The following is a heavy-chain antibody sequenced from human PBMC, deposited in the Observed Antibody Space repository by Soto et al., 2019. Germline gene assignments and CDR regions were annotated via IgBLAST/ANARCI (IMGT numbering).Heavy chain of an antibody. CDR1: GGSISSYY. Sequence: SETLSLTCTVSGGSISSYYWSWIRQRAGKGLEWIGRIYTSGSTNYNPSLKSRVTMSVDTSKNQFSLKLSSVTAADTAVYYCARDHGGVVPAAISQRGVWFDPWGQGTLVTVSS. V-gene: IGHV4-4*07. D-gene: IGHD2-2*02. CDR3: ARDHGGVVPAAISQRGVWFDP. J-gene: IGHJ5*02. CDR2: IYTSGST.